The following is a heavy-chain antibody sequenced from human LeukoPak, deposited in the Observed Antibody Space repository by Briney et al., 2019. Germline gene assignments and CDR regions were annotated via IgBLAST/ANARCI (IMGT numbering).Heavy chain of an antibody. CDR3: ARRPSSSSPTYFDY. D-gene: IGHD6-6*01. CDR2: ISGSGGTS. V-gene: IGHV3-23*01. Sequence: GGSLSLSCAASGFTFTSYAMSWVRQAPGKGLEWVSAISGSGGTSYYADSVKGRFTISRDNSKNTLYLQMNSLRGEDTAVYYCARRPSSSSPTYFDYWGQGTLVTVSS. J-gene: IGHJ4*02. CDR1: GFTFTSYA.